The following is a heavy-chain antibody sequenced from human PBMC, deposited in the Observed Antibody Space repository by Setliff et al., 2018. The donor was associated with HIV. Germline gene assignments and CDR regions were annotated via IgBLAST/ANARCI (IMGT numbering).Heavy chain of an antibody. CDR3: AALSLRTNSVYGIISTRFDP. Sequence: GESLKISCAASGFSFSDYWMHWVRQDPGKGLVWVSRINSDGSNTRYADSVRGRFTISRDNAKNSLYLQMNSLRADDTAVYYWAALSLRTNSVYGIISTRFDPWGQGTLVTVSS. CDR1: GFSFSDYW. V-gene: IGHV3-74*01. CDR2: INSDGSNT. D-gene: IGHD2-8*01. J-gene: IGHJ5*02.